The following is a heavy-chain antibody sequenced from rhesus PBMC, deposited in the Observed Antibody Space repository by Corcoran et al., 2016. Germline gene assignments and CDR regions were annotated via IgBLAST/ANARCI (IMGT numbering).Heavy chain of an antibody. Sequence: QVQLQESGPGLVKPSETLSLTCAVSGGSFSSYWWSWIRQPPGKGLEWIGEINGNSGRPNYNPSRKSQVTLSKDAYRNQFSLELRSVSAADTAVYYCARDRTRMITVTHDAFDFWGQGLRVTVSS. CDR2: INGNSGRP. V-gene: IGHV4-80*01. CDR3: ARDRTRMITVTHDAFDF. CDR1: GGSFSSYW. J-gene: IGHJ3*01. D-gene: IGHD3-9*01.